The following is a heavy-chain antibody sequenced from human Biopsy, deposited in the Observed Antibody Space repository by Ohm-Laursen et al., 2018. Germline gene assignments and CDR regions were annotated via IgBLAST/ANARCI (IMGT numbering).Heavy chain of an antibody. D-gene: IGHD3-22*01. CDR2: INDSGSI. J-gene: IGHJ6*02. Sequence: SDTLSLTCTVYGGSLSGYYWSWIRQPPGKGLQWIGEINDSGSINYDPSLESRVTISVDTSKNQFSLKVRSVTAADTAVYYCVRGVDYYDPYHYYALDVWGQGTTVTVSS. V-gene: IGHV4-34*01. CDR1: GGSLSGYY. CDR3: VRGVDYYDPYHYYALDV.